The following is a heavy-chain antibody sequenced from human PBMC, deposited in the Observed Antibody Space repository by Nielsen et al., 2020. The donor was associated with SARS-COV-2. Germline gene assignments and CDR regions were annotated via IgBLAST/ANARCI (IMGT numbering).Heavy chain of an antibody. CDR3: AKDLNYYGTSPETTLDL. Sequence: GESLKISCEASGFPFINFGLHWVRQAPGKGFEWVAVVAFDDSSRYYADSVKGRFTISRDNARNTMYLQMSSLRVEDTAVYYCAKDLNYYGTSPETTLDLWGHGTLVTVS. J-gene: IGHJ5*02. V-gene: IGHV3-30*18. CDR2: VAFDDSSR. D-gene: IGHD3-10*01. CDR1: GFPFINFG.